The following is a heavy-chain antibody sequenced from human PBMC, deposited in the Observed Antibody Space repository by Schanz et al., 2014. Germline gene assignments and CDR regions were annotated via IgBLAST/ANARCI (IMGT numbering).Heavy chain of an antibody. J-gene: IGHJ4*02. CDR1: GFIFSSYG. Sequence: GQLLESGGGLIQPGRSLRLSCAASGFIFSSYGMHWVRQAPGKGLEWVAVIWYDENNKYYADSVKGRFTMSRDNSKNTLYLQMNSLRAEDTAVYYCARANYRRKINFDYWGRGTLVTVSS. V-gene: IGHV3-33*01. CDR2: IWYDENNK. CDR3: ARANYRRKINFDY. D-gene: IGHD3-10*01.